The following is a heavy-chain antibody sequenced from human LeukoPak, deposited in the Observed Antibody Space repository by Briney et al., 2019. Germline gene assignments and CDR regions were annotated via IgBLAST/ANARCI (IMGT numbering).Heavy chain of an antibody. CDR1: GFTFSSDW. Sequence: GGSLRLSCAASGFTFSSDWMNWVRQAPGKGLEGVANINHDGRKKYYVDSVKVRFTISRDNAKNSLFLQMNSLRVGDTAVYYCARDPDILPGISYDIWGQGTKVTVSS. CDR2: INHDGRKK. J-gene: IGHJ3*02. V-gene: IGHV3-7*05. D-gene: IGHD3-9*01. CDR3: ARDPDILPGISYDI.